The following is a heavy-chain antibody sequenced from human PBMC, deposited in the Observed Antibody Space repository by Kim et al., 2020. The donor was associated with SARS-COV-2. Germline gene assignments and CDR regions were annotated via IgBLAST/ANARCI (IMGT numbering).Heavy chain of an antibody. J-gene: IGHJ4*02. CDR2: SAT. Sequence: SATTYADSVKGRFTISRDNAKNTLYLQMNSLRAEDTAVYYCARGTVGAPGWGQGTLVTVSS. CDR3: ARGTVGAPG. D-gene: IGHD1-26*01. V-gene: IGHV3-74*01.